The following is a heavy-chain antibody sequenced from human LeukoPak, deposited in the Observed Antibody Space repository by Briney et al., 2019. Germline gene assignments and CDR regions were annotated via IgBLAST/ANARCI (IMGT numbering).Heavy chain of an antibody. V-gene: IGHV4-34*01. CDR1: GGSFSGYY. J-gene: IGHJ3*02. Sequence: SETLSLTCAVYGGSFSGYYWSWIRQPPGKGLEWIGEIDHGGSTNYNPSLKSRVTISVDTSKNQFSLKLSAVTAADTAVYYCARGVDVGCSTTSCYGHGAFDIWGQGTVVTVSS. CDR3: ARGVDVGCSTTSCYGHGAFDI. D-gene: IGHD2-2*01. CDR2: IDHGGST.